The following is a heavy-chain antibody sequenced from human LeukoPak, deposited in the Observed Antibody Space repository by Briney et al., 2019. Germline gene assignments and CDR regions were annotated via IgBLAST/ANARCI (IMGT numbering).Heavy chain of an antibody. CDR2: ISAYNGNT. V-gene: IGHV1-18*04. D-gene: IGHD5/OR15-5a*01. J-gene: IGHJ4*02. CDR3: ARALTPIGSSDY. Sequence: ASVKVSCKASGYTFTGYYMHWVRQAPGQGLEWMGWISAYNGNTNYAQKLQGRVTMTTDTSTSTAYMELRSLRSDDTAVYYCARALTPIGSSDYWGQGTLVTVSP. CDR1: GYTFTGYY.